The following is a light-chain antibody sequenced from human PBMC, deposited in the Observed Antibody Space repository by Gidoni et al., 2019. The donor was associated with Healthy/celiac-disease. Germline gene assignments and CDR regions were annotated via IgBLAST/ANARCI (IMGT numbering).Light chain of an antibody. CDR3: QQNCSSLT. CDR1: QSVSSSY. J-gene: IGKJ1*01. V-gene: IGKV3-20*01. CDR2: GAS. Sequence: EVVLTHPPGTLSSPPGESATPSCWPSQSVSSSYLAWYQQRPGQAPRLLIYGASSRATGIPDRFSGSGSGTDFTLTISRLEPEDFAVYYWQQNCSSLTFGQGTKVEIK.